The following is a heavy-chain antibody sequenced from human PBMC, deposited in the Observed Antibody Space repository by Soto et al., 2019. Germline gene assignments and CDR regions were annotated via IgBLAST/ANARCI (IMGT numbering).Heavy chain of an antibody. Sequence: QLLESGGDLVQPGKSLRLSCAASGFMLDNYAMSWIRQAPGQGPEWVSTVGGSDGDSDGVAWYEDSVGGRFIISRDMTANILSLHMDYLRVEDTARYYCLKRGRNWGAFDLWGQGTKVVVSS. D-gene: IGHD3-16*01. CDR1: GFMLDNYA. CDR2: VGGSDGDSDGVA. J-gene: IGHJ3*01. CDR3: LKRGRNWGAFDL. V-gene: IGHV3-23*01.